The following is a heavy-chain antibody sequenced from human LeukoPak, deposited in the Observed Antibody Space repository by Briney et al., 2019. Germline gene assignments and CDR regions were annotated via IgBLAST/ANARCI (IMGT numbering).Heavy chain of an antibody. V-gene: IGHV1-2*06. CDR3: AISTSPYVIEVWTNGPLDY. CDR2: INPKSGGT. D-gene: IGHD3-22*01. CDR1: GYTFTSYY. Sequence: ASVKVSCKASGYTFTSYYMHWVRQAPGQGLEWMGRINPKSGGTNYAQEFQGRVTMTRATSINTAYMELSRVRSDDTAVYYCAISTSPYVIEVWTNGPLDYWGQGTLVTVSS. J-gene: IGHJ4*02.